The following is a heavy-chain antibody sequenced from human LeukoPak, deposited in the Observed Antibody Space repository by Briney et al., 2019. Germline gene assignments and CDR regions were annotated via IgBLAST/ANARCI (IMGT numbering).Heavy chain of an antibody. CDR3: ARDPLGVLSYFDY. D-gene: IGHD3-16*01. V-gene: IGHV3-33*01. J-gene: IGHJ4*02. CDR1: GFIFSYYG. CDR2: IWYDGSSR. Sequence: GRSLRLSCAASGFIFSYYGMHWVRQAPGKGLEWVAVIWYDGSSRYYADSLKGRFTISRDNSKNTLYLQMNSLTADDTAVYYCARDPLGVLSYFDYWGQGTLVTVSS.